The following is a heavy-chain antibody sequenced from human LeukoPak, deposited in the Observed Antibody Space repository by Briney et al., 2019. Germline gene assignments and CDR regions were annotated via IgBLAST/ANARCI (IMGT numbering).Heavy chain of an antibody. J-gene: IGHJ4*01. CDR1: GLTFTTYN. V-gene: IGHV3-21*01. CDR3: ARSAGGTGGYFDY. D-gene: IGHD2-15*01. CDR2: INSGSRYI. Sequence: PGGSLRLSCAASGLTFTTYNMNWVRQAPGKGLEWVSSINSGSRYIYYADPMKGRFTISRDNAKNSLYLQMNSLRAEDTAVYYCARSAGGTGGYFDYWGRGTLVTVSS.